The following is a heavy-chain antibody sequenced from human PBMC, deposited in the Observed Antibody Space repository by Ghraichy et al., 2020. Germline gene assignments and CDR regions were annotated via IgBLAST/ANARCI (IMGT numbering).Heavy chain of an antibody. CDR1: GGSISSYY. Sequence: SETLSLTCTVSGGSISSYYWSWIRQPPGKGLEWIGYINYSGSTNYNPSLKSRVTISVDTSKNQFSLKLSSVTAADTAVYYCARVEEVQGGIWVFDYWGQGTLVTVPS. CDR2: INYSGST. CDR3: ARVEEVQGGIWVFDY. D-gene: IGHD3-10*01. J-gene: IGHJ4*01. V-gene: IGHV4-59*01.